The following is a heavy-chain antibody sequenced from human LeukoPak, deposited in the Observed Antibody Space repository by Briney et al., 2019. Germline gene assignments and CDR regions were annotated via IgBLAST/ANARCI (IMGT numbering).Heavy chain of an antibody. Sequence: GGSLRLTCAASGFTFSSYAMSWVRQAPGRGLEWVSAISGSGGSTYYADSVKGRSTISRDNSKNTLYLQMNSLRAEDTAVYYCAKDQVQWELQSFDYWGQGTLVTVSS. CDR2: ISGSGGST. J-gene: IGHJ4*02. D-gene: IGHD1-26*01. V-gene: IGHV3-23*01. CDR3: AKDQVQWELQSFDY. CDR1: GFTFSSYA.